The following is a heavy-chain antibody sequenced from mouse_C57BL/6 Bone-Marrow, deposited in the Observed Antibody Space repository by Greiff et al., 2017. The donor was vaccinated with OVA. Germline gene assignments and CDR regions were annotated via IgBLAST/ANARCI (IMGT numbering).Heavy chain of an antibody. CDR3: ARRLGQWYFDV. J-gene: IGHJ1*03. CDR1: GFTFSSYG. Sequence: DVQLQESGGDLVKPGGSLKLSCAASGFTFSSYGMSWVRQTPDKRLEWVATISSGGSYTYYPDSVKGRFTISRDNAKNTLYLQMSSLKSEDTAMYYCARRLGQWYFDVWGTGTTVTVSS. D-gene: IGHD3-3*01. V-gene: IGHV5-6*01. CDR2: ISSGGSYT.